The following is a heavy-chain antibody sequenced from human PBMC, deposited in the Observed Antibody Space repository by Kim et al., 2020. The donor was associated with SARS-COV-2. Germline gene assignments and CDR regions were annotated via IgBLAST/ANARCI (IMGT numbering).Heavy chain of an antibody. V-gene: IGHV3-73*01. D-gene: IGHD6-13*01. J-gene: IGHJ6*02. Sequence: GGSLRLSCAASGFTFSGSAMHWVRQASGKGLEWVGRIRSKANSYATAYAASVKGRFTISRDDSKNTAYLQMNSLKTEDTAVYYCTSAYNSRWYYYYGMDVWGQGTTVTVSS. CDR2: IRSKANSYAT. CDR3: TSAYNSRWYYYYGMDV. CDR1: GFTFSGSA.